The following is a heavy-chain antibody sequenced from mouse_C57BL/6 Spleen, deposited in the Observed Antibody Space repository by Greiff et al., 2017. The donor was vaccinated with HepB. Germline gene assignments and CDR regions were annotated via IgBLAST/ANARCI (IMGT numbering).Heavy chain of an antibody. Sequence: VQLQQPGAELVMPGASVKLSCKASGYTFTSYWMHWVKQRPGQGLEWIGEIDPSDSYTNYNQKFKGKSTLTVDKSSSTAYMQLSSLTSEDSAVYYWARKDPFITTVDYWGQGTTLTVSS. V-gene: IGHV1-69*01. CDR2: IDPSDSYT. CDR1: GYTFTSYW. D-gene: IGHD1-1*01. CDR3: ARKDPFITTVDY. J-gene: IGHJ2*01.